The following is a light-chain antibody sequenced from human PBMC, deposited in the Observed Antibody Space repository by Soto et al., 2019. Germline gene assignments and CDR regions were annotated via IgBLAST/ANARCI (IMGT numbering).Light chain of an antibody. CDR3: QHYHSSPCT. Sequence: DIQMTQSPSTLSASVGDRVTITCRASQSIDGWLAWYQQKTGQAPGLLVSRASSLESGVPSKFSGSVYGTEFTLTISSLQPDDFASYYCQHYHSSPCTFGQGTKVAIK. J-gene: IGKJ1*01. V-gene: IGKV1-5*03. CDR2: RAS. CDR1: QSIDGW.